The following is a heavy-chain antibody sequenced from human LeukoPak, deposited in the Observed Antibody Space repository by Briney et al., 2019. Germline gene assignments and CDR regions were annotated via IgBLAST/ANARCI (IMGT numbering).Heavy chain of an antibody. V-gene: IGHV4-30-4*08. J-gene: IGHJ5*02. CDR1: GGSISSGDYY. CDR3: AREYVDTARPVTSVFDP. D-gene: IGHD5-18*01. Sequence: PSQTLSLTCTVSGGSISSGDYYWSWIRQPPGKGLEWIGYIYYSGSTYYNPSLKSRVTISVDTSKNQFSLKLSSVTAADTAVYYCAREYVDTARPVTSVFDPWGQGTLVTVSS. CDR2: IYYSGST.